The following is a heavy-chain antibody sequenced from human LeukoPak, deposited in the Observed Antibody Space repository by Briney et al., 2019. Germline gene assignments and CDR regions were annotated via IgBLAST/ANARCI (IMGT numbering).Heavy chain of an antibody. D-gene: IGHD6-6*01. J-gene: IGHJ6*03. CDR1: GGSIISSTYY. Sequence: PSETLSLTCTVSGGSIISSTYYWGWIRQPPGKGLEWIGSIFYSGSTYYNPSLKSRVTISVDTSKNQFSLKLSSVTAADTAVYYCARGVWAYSSSSHLNYYYYYMDVWGKGTTVTVSS. CDR3: ARGVWAYSSSSHLNYYYYYMDV. V-gene: IGHV4-39*07. CDR2: IFYSGST.